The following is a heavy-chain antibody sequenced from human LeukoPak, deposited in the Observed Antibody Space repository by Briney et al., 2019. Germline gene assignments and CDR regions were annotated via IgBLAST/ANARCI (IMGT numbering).Heavy chain of an antibody. Sequence: KPSETLSLTCTVSGGSIGTNYWNWIRQPPGKGLEWLGYIYYTGSTSYNPSLKSRVTMSVDTSKNQFSLKLSSVTAADTAVYYCAREGVWGSYRYWGQGTLVTVSS. V-gene: IGHV4-59*12. D-gene: IGHD3-16*02. CDR3: AREGVWGSYRY. CDR1: GGSIGTNY. CDR2: IYYTGST. J-gene: IGHJ4*02.